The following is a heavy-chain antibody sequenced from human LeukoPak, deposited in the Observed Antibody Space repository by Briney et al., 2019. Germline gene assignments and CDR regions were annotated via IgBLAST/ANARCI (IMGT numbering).Heavy chain of an antibody. CDR3: ARDLYYYDSSGYYIFDY. J-gene: IGHJ4*02. V-gene: IGHV4-4*07. CDR2: IYTSGST. Sequence: ASETLSLTCTVSGGSISSYYWSWIRQPAGKGLEWIGRIYTSGSTNYNPSLKSRVTMSVDTSKNQFSLKLSSVTAADTAVYYCARDLYYYDSSGYYIFDYWGQGTLVTVSS. D-gene: IGHD3-22*01. CDR1: GGSISSYY.